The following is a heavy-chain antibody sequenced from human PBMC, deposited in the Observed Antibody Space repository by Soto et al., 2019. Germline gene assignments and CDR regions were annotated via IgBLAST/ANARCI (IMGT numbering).Heavy chain of an antibody. V-gene: IGHV1-3*01. Sequence: ASVKVSCKASGYTFTHYTIHWVRQAPGQRLEWMGWIQAGKGNTKYSQKFQGRATVSTDTSASTLYMELSSLTSEDTAVYYCAREVRGVAFSDFWGQGTLVTVSS. CDR2: IQAGKGNT. CDR3: AREVRGVAFSDF. CDR1: GYTFTHYT. D-gene: IGHD3-3*02. J-gene: IGHJ4*02.